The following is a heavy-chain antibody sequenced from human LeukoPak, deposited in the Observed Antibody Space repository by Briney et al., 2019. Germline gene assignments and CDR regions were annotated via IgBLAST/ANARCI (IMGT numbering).Heavy chain of an antibody. D-gene: IGHD4-17*01. Sequence: PSETLSFTCAVSGGSISSGGYSWSWIRQPPGKGLEWIGYIYHSGSTYYNPSLKSRVTISVDRSKNQFSLKLSSVTAADTAVYYCASGRRGDYFDYWGQGTLVTVSS. V-gene: IGHV4-30-2*01. CDR3: ASGRRGDYFDY. J-gene: IGHJ4*02. CDR2: IYHSGST. CDR1: GGSISSGGYS.